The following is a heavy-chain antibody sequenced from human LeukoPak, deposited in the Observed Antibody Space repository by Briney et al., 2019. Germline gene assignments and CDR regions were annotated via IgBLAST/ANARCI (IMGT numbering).Heavy chain of an antibody. CDR1: GYTFTGYY. J-gene: IGHJ5*02. D-gene: IGHD2-2*01. Sequence: ASVKVSCKASGYTFTGYYMHWVRQAPGQGLEWMGRINPNSGGTNYAQKFQGRVTMTRDTSISTAYMELSRLRSDDTAVYYCARLRGGIVVVPAAPGGYGWFDPWGQGTLVTVSS. V-gene: IGHV1-2*06. CDR3: ARLRGGIVVVPAAPGGYGWFDP. CDR2: INPNSGGT.